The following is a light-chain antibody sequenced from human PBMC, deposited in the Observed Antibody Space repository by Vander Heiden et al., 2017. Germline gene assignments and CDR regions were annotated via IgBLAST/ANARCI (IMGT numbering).Light chain of an antibody. J-gene: IGKJ1*01. CDR2: GAS. CDR1: QSVNSN. CDR3: QQYNNWPPWT. Sequence: DIVMPQSPATLSVSPGESATLSCRVSQSVNSNLAWYQKKPGQAPRLRIYGASTRATGIPARFRGSGSGTEFTLTISSLQSEDFAVYDCQQYNNWPPWTFGHGTKVEIK. V-gene: IGKV3-15*01.